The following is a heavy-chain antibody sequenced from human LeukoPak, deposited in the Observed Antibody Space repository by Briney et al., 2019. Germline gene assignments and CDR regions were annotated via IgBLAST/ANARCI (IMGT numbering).Heavy chain of an antibody. CDR1: GGSISSYY. Sequence: NPSETLSLTCTVSGGSISSYYWSWIRQPPGKGLEWIGYIYYSGSTNYNPSLKSRVTISVDTSKNQFSLKLSSVTAADTAVYYCAGYYGGTDAFDIWGQGTMVTVSS. J-gene: IGHJ3*02. D-gene: IGHD4-17*01. CDR3: AGYYGGTDAFDI. V-gene: IGHV4-59*08. CDR2: IYYSGST.